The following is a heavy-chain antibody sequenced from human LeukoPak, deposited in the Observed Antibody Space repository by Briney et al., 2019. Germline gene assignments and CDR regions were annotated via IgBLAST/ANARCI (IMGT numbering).Heavy chain of an antibody. J-gene: IGHJ4*02. V-gene: IGHV4-61*01. CDR3: ARVVVITTTVDY. CDR2: IYYSGST. Sequence: SETLSLTCTVSGGSVSSGSYYWSWIRQPPGKGLEWIGYIYYSGSTNYNPSLKSRVTISVDTSKNQFSLKLNSVTAADTAVYYCARVVVITTTVDYWGQGTLVTVSS. D-gene: IGHD3-22*01. CDR1: GGSVSSGSYY.